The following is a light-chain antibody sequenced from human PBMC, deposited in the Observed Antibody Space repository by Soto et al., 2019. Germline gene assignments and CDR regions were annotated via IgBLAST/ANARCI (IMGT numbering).Light chain of an antibody. J-gene: IGKJ1*01. CDR1: ESVDSNY. V-gene: IGKV3-20*01. Sequence: EIVLTQSPGTLSLSPGERATLSCRATESVDSNYLAWYQQKPGQAPRLLIYGAASRATGTPDRFSGSGSGTDFILTISRLDPEDSALYYCQQYSDSPQTFGQGTKVEIK. CDR3: QQYSDSPQT. CDR2: GAA.